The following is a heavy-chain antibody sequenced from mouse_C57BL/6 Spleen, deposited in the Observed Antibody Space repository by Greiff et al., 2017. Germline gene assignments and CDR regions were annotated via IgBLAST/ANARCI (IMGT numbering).Heavy chain of an antibody. CDR3: ARYGSSPRYFDY. D-gene: IGHD1-1*01. J-gene: IGHJ2*01. V-gene: IGHV1-20*01. CDR2: INPYNGDT. Sequence: VQLQQSGPELVKPGDSVKISCKASGYSFTGYFMNWVMQSHGKSLEWIGRINPYNGDTFYNQKFKGKATLTVDKSSSTAHMELRSLTSEDSAVYYCARYGSSPRYFDYWGKGTTLTVSS. CDR1: GYSFTGYF.